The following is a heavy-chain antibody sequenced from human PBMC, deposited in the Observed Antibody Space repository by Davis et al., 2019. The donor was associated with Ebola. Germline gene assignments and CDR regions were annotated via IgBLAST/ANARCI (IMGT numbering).Heavy chain of an antibody. J-gene: IGHJ6*02. Sequence: PGGSLRLSCAAFGFSFSSYGMHWVRQAPGKGLEWVAVISYDGSDKYYADSVKGRFTISRDNSRDTLYLQMNSLRHEDTAVYYCASTLDIVANYYYYGMDVWGQGTTVTVSS. D-gene: IGHD5-12*01. V-gene: IGHV3-30*03. CDR2: ISYDGSDK. CDR1: GFSFSSYG. CDR3: ASTLDIVANYYYYGMDV.